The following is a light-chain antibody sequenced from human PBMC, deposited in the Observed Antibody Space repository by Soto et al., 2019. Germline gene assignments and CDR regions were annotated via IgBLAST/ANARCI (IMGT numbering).Light chain of an antibody. CDR2: GAS. CDR1: QSISSY. V-gene: IGKV1-39*01. Sequence: DIPMTQSPSSLSASVGDRVTITCRASQSISSYLNWYQQKPGQAPKLLIYGASSLQSGAPSRFSGSGSGTNLTLTISRPQHEDFATYYCQQSYTTPHFGQGTKLEIK. J-gene: IGKJ2*01. CDR3: QQSYTTPH.